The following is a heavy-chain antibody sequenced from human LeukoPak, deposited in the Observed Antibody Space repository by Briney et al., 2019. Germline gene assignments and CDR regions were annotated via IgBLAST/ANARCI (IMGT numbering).Heavy chain of an antibody. Sequence: ASVKVSCKASGGIFSSYAISWVRQAPGQGLEWMGRIIPILGIANYAQKFQGRVTITADKSTSTAYMELSSLRSEDTAVYYCARIVRELLSPYYYYGMDVWGQGTTVTVSS. CDR2: IIPILGIA. J-gene: IGHJ6*02. CDR1: GGIFSSYA. V-gene: IGHV1-69*04. D-gene: IGHD1-26*01. CDR3: ARIVRELLSPYYYYGMDV.